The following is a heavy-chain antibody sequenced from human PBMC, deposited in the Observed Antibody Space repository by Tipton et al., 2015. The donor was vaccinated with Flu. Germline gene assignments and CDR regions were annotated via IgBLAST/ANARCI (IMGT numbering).Heavy chain of an antibody. V-gene: IGHV1-46*01. J-gene: IGHJ3*02. CDR2: INPSGGST. D-gene: IGHD3-16*02. CDR3: ARDPYYDYIWGSYRWGDAFDI. CDR1: GYTFTSYY. Sequence: QVQLVQSGAEVKKPGASVKVSCKASGYTFTSYYMHWVRQAPGQGLEWMGIINPSGGSTSYAQKFQGRVTMTRDTSTSTVYMELSSLRSEDTAVYYCARDPYYDYIWGSYRWGDAFDIWGQGTMVTVSS.